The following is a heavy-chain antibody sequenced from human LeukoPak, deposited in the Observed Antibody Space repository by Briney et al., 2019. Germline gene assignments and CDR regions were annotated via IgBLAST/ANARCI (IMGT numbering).Heavy chain of an antibody. J-gene: IGHJ6*02. CDR1: GGSISSYY. D-gene: IGHD3-9*01. CDR3: ARILTGYGSSYYYYGMDV. CDR2: IYYSGRT. Sequence: PSETLSLTCTVSGGSISSYYWSWIRQPPGKGLEWIGYIYYSGRTNYNPSLKSRVTISVDTSKNQFSLKLSSVTAADTAVYYCARILTGYGSSYYYYGMDVWGQGTTVTVSS. V-gene: IGHV4-59*08.